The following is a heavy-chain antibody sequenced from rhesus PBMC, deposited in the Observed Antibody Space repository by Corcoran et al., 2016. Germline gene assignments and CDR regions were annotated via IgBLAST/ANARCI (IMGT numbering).Heavy chain of an antibody. J-gene: IGHJ4*01. V-gene: IGHV4-122*02. CDR3: ARVSWNYVDY. D-gene: IGHD1-1-1*01. CDR1: GGSISGYYY. Sequence: QVQLQESGPGLVKPSETLSLTCAVSGGSISGYYYWSWIRQAPGKGLEWIGYITYSGSTSYNPSLKSRVTISRDTSKNQFSLKLSSVTAADTAVYYCARVSWNYVDYWGQGVLVTVSS. CDR2: ITYSGST.